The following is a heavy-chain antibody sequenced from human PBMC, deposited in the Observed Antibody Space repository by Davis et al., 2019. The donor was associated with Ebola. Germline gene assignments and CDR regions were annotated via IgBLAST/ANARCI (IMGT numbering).Heavy chain of an antibody. J-gene: IGHJ6*02. Sequence: ASVKVSCKASGYTFTSYYMHWVRQAPGQGLEWMGIINPSGGSTYYADSVKGRFTISRDNSKNTLYLQMNSLRAEDTAVYYCARGIVGATYYYYGMDVWGQGTTVTVSS. CDR3: ARGIVGATYYYYGMDV. CDR2: INPSGGST. CDR1: GYTFTSYY. D-gene: IGHD1-26*01. V-gene: IGHV1-46*04.